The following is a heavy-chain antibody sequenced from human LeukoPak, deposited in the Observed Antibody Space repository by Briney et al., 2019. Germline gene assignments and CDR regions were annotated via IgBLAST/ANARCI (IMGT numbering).Heavy chain of an antibody. CDR2: IYYSGRT. Sequence: SETLSLTCTVSGGSINSGNYYWGWIRQPPGKGLEWIGNIYYSGRTYYNPSLKSRVTISVDTSKNQFSLKLNSVTPEDTAVYYCARGLGYCSSTSCYRTTVWFDPWGQGTLVTVSS. CDR1: GGSINSGNYY. J-gene: IGHJ5*02. D-gene: IGHD2-2*01. V-gene: IGHV4-39*01. CDR3: ARGLGYCSSTSCYRTTVWFDP.